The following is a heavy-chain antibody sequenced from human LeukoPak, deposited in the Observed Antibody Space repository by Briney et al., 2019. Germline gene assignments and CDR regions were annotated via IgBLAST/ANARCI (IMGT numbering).Heavy chain of an antibody. CDR1: GFTFRDYA. CDR3: TRGSGAPYDSSGYYRAYYYYYYGMDV. CDR2: IRSKAYGGTT. Sequence: GGSLRLSCTASGFTFRDYAMSWVRQAPGKGLEWVGFIRSKAYGGTTEYAASVKGRFTISRDDSKSIAYLQMNSLKTEDTAVYYCTRGSGAPYDSSGYYRAYYYYYYGMDVWGQGTTVTVSS. J-gene: IGHJ6*02. V-gene: IGHV3-49*04. D-gene: IGHD3-22*01.